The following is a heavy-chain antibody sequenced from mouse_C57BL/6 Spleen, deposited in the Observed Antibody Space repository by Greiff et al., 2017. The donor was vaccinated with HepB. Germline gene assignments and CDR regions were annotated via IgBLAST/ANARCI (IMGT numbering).Heavy chain of an antibody. CDR3: ARDRGEESYFDV. J-gene: IGHJ1*01. CDR1: GFTFSDYY. CDR2: INYDGSST. V-gene: IGHV5-16*01. Sequence: EVKLVESEGGLVQPGSSMKLSCTASGFTFSDYYMAWVRQVPEKGLEWVANINYDGSSTYYLDSLKSRFIISRDNAKNILYLQMSSLKSEDTATYYCARDRGEESYFDVWGPGTTVTVSS.